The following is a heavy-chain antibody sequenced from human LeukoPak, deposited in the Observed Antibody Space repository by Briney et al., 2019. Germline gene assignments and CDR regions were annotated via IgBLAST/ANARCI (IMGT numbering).Heavy chain of an antibody. CDR3: ARDLGAGLLWFGEPNTYGMDV. J-gene: IGHJ6*04. D-gene: IGHD3-10*01. CDR2: IYHSEST. CDR1: GGSVSSSNW. Sequence: SGTLSLTCAASGGSVSSSNWWSWVRQPPGRVLGWIGEIYHSESTNYNPSLKSRVTISVDKSKNQFSLKLSSVTAADTAVYYGARDLGAGLLWFGEPNTYGMDVWGKGTTVTVSS. V-gene: IGHV4-4*02.